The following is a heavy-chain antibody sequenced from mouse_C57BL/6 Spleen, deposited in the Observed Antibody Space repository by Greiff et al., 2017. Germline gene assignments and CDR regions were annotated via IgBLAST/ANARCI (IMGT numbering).Heavy chain of an antibody. V-gene: IGHV1-69*01. D-gene: IGHD2-1*01. Sequence: VQLQQPGAELVMPGASVKLSCKASGYTFTSYWMHWVKQRPGQGLEWIGEIDPSDSYTNYNQKFKGKSTLTVDKSSSTAYMQLSSLTSEDSAVYYCARGGPYGNYFAWFAYWGQGTLVTVSA. J-gene: IGHJ3*01. CDR3: ARGGPYGNYFAWFAY. CDR1: GYTFTSYW. CDR2: IDPSDSYT.